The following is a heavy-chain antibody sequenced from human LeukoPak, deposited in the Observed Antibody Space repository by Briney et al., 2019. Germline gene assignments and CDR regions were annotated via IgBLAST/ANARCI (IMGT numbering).Heavy chain of an antibody. V-gene: IGHV1-18*01. CDR3: ARLMTTVVTIPDGGFDP. CDR2: ISAYNGNT. Sequence: ASVKVSCKASGYTFTSYGISWVRQAPGQGLEWMGWISAYNGNTNYAQKLQGRVTMTTDTSTSTAYMELRSLRSDDTAVYYCARLMTTVVTIPDGGFDPWGQGTLVTVSS. CDR1: GYTFTSYG. J-gene: IGHJ5*02. D-gene: IGHD4-23*01.